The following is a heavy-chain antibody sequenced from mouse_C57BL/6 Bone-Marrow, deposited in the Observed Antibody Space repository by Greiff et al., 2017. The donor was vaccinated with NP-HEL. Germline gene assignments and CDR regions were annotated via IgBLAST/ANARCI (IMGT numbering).Heavy chain of an antibody. CDR3: ARSRAYYSNYWYFDV. CDR2: IYPGDGDT. D-gene: IGHD2-5*01. V-gene: IGHV1-82*01. J-gene: IGHJ1*03. Sequence: VQRVESGPELVKPGASVKISCKASGYAFSSSWMNWVKQRPGKGLEWIGRIYPGDGDTNYNGKFKGKATLTADKSSSTAYMQLSSLTSEDSAVYFCARSRAYYSNYWYFDVWGTGTTVTVSS. CDR1: GYAFSSSW.